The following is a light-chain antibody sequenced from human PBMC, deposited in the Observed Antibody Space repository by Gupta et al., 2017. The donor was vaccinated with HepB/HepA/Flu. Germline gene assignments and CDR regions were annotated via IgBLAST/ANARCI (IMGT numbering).Light chain of an antibody. CDR1: SGHITYA. CDR3: KNWETGAVV. Sequence: QLVLTQSPSASASLGASVKLTCTLSSGHITYAIAWHQQQPERGPRYLMKVTSDGSHSKGDGIPDRVSGSSSGTALTITIYSLQSEEESYYYCKNWETGAVVFGGGTKLTVL. J-gene: IGLJ2*01. CDR2: VTSDGSH. V-gene: IGLV4-69*01.